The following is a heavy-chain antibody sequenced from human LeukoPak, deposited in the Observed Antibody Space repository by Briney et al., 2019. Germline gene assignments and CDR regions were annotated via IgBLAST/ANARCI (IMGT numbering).Heavy chain of an antibody. J-gene: IGHJ4*02. CDR2: ISSSSSYI. CDR3: ARDALIAAQKDY. CDR1: GFTFSSYA. D-gene: IGHD6-13*01. Sequence: GGSLRLSCAASGFTFSSYAMSWVRQAPGKGLEWVSSISSSSSYIYYADSVKGRFTISRDNAKNSLYLQMNSLRAEDTAVYYCARDALIAAQKDYWGQGTLVTVSS. V-gene: IGHV3-21*01.